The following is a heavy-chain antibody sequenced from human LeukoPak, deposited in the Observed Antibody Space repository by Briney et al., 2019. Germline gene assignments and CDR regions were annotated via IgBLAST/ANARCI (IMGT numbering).Heavy chain of an antibody. CDR2: IYTSGST. CDR3: AREHSNWGYFDY. J-gene: IGHJ4*02. Sequence: SETLSLTCTVSGGSISSYYWSWIRQPAGKGLERIGRIYTSGSTNYNPSLKSRVTMSVDTSKNQFSLKLSSVTAADTAVYYCAREHSNWGYFDYWGQGTLVTVSS. CDR1: GGSISSYY. D-gene: IGHD7-27*01. V-gene: IGHV4-4*07.